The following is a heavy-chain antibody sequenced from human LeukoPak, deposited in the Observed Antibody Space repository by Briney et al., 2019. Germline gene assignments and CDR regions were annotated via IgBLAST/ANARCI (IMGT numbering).Heavy chain of an antibody. CDR1: GFNFGTFA. CDR2: IWYDGSNK. V-gene: IGHV3-30*02. Sequence: PGGSLRLSCEASGFNFGTFAMHWVRQAPGEGLEWLAFIWYDGSNKHYSDSVKGRFTISRDNSKNTLYLQMNSLRAEDTAVYYCRGTYYYCSGIDGDFFDYWGQGNLVTVSS. CDR3: RGTYYYCSGIDGDFFDY. J-gene: IGHJ4*02. D-gene: IGHD3-10*01.